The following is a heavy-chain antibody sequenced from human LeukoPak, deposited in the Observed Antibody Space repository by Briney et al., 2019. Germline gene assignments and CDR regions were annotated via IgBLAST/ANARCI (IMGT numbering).Heavy chain of an antibody. CDR2: IYYSGIT. Sequence: SETLSLXCTVSGGSISSSSYYWGWIRQPPGKGLEWIGSIYYSGITYYNPSLKSRVTISVDTSKNQFSLKLSSVTAADTAVYYCARYVDTAMAYYFDYWGQGTLVTVSS. V-gene: IGHV4-39*01. D-gene: IGHD5-18*01. J-gene: IGHJ4*02. CDR1: GGSISSSSYY. CDR3: ARYVDTAMAYYFDY.